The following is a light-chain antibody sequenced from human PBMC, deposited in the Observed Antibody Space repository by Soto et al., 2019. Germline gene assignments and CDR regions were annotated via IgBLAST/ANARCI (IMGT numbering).Light chain of an antibody. CDR2: RAS. CDR1: ESVGGNN. CDR3: QQYDIARTFT. Sequence: EIVLTQSPDTLSLSPGERATLSCRASESVGGNNLAWYQQKPGQAPRLLIFRASNRDTGIPDRFSGSGSGTDFTLTISRLEPEDFAVYYCQQYDIARTFTFGGGTKVDIK. J-gene: IGKJ4*01. V-gene: IGKV3-20*01.